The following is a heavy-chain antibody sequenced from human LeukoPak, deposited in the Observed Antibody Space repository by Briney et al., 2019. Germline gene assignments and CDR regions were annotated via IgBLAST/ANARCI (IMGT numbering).Heavy chain of an antibody. CDR2: IDWDDDK. CDR1: GFSLSTSGMR. V-gene: IGHV2-70*04. J-gene: IGHJ4*02. D-gene: IGHD3-22*01. CDR3: ARWGRSGLDY. Sequence: SGPALVKPTQTLTLTCTFPGFSLSTSGMRVSWIRQPPGKALEWLARIDWDDDKFYSTSLKTRLTISKDTSKNQVVLTMTNMDPVDTATYYCARWGRSGLDYWGQGTLVTVSS.